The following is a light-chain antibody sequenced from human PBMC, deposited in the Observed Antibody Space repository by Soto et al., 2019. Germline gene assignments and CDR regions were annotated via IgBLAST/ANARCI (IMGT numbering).Light chain of an antibody. CDR2: EVT. J-gene: IGLJ1*01. CDR1: SSDIGSYNL. V-gene: IGLV2-14*02. Sequence: QSALTQPASVSGSPGQSITISCTGTSSDIGSYNLVSWYQQHPGKAPKLIIYEVTERPSGVSNRFSGSKSGNTASLTISGLQAEDEADYYCSSYTSSSTPYVFGTGTKLTVL. CDR3: SSYTSSSTPYV.